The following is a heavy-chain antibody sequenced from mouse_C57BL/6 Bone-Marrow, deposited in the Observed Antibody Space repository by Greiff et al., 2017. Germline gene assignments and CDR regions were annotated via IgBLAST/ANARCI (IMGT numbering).Heavy chain of an antibody. CDR2: INSDGGST. J-gene: IGHJ2*01. CDR1: EYEFPSHD. CDR3: SSPYGYDPRFDY. D-gene: IGHD2-2*01. V-gene: IGHV5-2*01. Sequence: DVMLVESGGGLVQPGESLKLSCESNEYEFPSHDMSWVRKTPEKRLELVAAINSDGGSTYYPDTMERRFIISRDNTKKTLYLQMSSLRSEDTALYYCSSPYGYDPRFDYWGQGTTLTVSA.